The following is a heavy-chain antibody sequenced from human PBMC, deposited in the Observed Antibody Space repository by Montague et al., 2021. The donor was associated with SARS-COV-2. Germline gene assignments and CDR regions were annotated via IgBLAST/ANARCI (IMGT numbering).Heavy chain of an antibody. V-gene: IGHV4-59*08. CDR3: ARRLAVGTSGFDI. D-gene: IGHD6-19*01. CDR1: GGSINNYY. J-gene: IGHJ3*02. CDR2: IHYTGSA. Sequence: SETLSLTCTVSGGSINNYYWSWIRQPPEKGPEWIAFIHYTGSANYNPSLKSRATISVDPYKNQCSLKLTSVTAADAALYYCARRLAVGTSGFDIWGQGTMVTVSS.